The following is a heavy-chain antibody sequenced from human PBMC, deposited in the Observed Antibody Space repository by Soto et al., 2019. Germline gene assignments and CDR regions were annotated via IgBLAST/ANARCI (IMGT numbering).Heavy chain of an antibody. J-gene: IGHJ4*02. Sequence: PGGSLRLSCAASGFTVSTNYMNWVRQSPGRGLEWVSVTYTGGYTYYADSVKGRFTISRDISKNTLYLQMNSLRAEDTAVYFCAGEVSGTSFDSWGPGTLVTVSS. D-gene: IGHD1-7*01. CDR1: GFTVSTNY. CDR3: AGEVSGTSFDS. CDR2: TYTGGYT. V-gene: IGHV3-53*01.